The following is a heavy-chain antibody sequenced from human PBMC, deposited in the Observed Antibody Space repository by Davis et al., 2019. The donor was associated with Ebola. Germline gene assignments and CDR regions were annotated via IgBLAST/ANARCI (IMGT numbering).Heavy chain of an antibody. Sequence: GESLKISCAASGFSFSSYWMHWVRQAPGKGLEWVSRVTTDGKKTTYADSVKGRFTVSRDNAQNTLFLQLTSLRPEDSGVYYCARSMRLSLDYFDFWGQGTLVSVS. CDR3: ARSMRLSLDYFDF. J-gene: IGHJ4*02. CDR2: VTTDGKKT. CDR1: GFSFSSYW. V-gene: IGHV3-74*03.